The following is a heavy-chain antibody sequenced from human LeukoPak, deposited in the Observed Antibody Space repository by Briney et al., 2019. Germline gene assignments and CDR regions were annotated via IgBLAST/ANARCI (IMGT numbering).Heavy chain of an antibody. V-gene: IGHV1-2*02. Sequence: ASVKVSCKASGYTFTGYYMHWVRQAPGQGLEWMGWINPNSGGTNYAQKFQGRVTMTRDTPISTAYMELSRLRSDDTAVYYCASALGRWELRLDDYWGQGTLVTVSS. CDR1: GYTFTGYY. D-gene: IGHD1-26*01. CDR3: ASALGRWELRLDDY. J-gene: IGHJ4*02. CDR2: INPNSGGT.